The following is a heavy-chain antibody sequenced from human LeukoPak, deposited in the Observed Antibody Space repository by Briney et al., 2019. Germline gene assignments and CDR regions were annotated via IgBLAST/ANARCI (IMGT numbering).Heavy chain of an antibody. D-gene: IGHD3-22*01. Sequence: GGSLKLSCTASGFTFGDYAMSWVRQAPGKGLEWVGFIRSKAYGGTTEYAASVKGRFTISRDDSKSIAYLQMNSLKTEDTAVYYCTRDYDSSGYYYWGQGTLVTVSS. V-gene: IGHV3-49*04. CDR2: IRSKAYGGTT. CDR1: GFTFGDYA. J-gene: IGHJ4*02. CDR3: TRDYDSSGYYY.